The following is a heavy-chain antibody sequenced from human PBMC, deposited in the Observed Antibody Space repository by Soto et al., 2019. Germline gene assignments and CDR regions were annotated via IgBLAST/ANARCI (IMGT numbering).Heavy chain of an antibody. CDR3: ARERITVAGRVGCCDP. J-gene: IGHJ5*02. CDR1: GFTVSSNY. D-gene: IGHD6-19*01. CDR2: IYSGGST. V-gene: IGHV3-53*02. Sequence: EVQLVETGGGLIQPGGSLRLSCAASGFTVSSNYMSWVRQAPGKGLEWVSVIYSGGSTYYADSVKGRFTISRDNSKNTLYLHMNRLRAEDTAVYYSARERITVAGRVGCCDPWRQGTLVTVSS.